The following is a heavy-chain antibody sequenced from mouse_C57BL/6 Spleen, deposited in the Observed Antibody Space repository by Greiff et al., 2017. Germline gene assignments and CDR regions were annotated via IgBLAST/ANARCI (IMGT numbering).Heavy chain of an antibody. V-gene: IGHV7-3*01. D-gene: IGHD2-4*01. CDR3: ARSRPYDYDPLYYFDY. CDR1: GFTFTDYY. Sequence: DVMLVESGGGLVQPGGSLSLSCAASGFTFTDYYMSWVRQPPGKALEWLGFIRNKANGYTTEYSASVKGRFTISRENSQSILYLQMNARRAEDSATYYCARSRPYDYDPLYYFDYWGQGTTLTVSS. CDR2: IRNKANGYTT. J-gene: IGHJ2*01.